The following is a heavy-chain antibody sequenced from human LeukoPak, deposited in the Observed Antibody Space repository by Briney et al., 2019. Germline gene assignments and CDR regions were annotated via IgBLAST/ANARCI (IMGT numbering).Heavy chain of an antibody. J-gene: IGHJ4*02. CDR2: ISSGGSTI. CDR3: ARHDSFIPY. D-gene: IGHD5-18*01. CDR1: GFTFSTYE. Sequence: GGSLRLSCLASGFTFSTYEMNWVRQAPGKGLEWISYISSGGSTIEYADSVKGRFTISRDNTKNTVYLQMNNLRADDTAVYFCARHDSFIPYWGQGTLVTVSS. V-gene: IGHV3-48*03.